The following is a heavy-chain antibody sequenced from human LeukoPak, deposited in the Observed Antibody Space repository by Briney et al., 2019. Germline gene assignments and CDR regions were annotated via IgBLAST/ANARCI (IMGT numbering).Heavy chain of an antibody. D-gene: IGHD1-14*01. J-gene: IGHJ6*02. CDR3: AGNRHYYYYDMDV. V-gene: IGHV3-7*05. Sequence: GGSLRLSCAASGFTFSTYWMSWVRQAPGKGLEWVANIKQDGSGKYYVDSVKGRFTISRDNAKNSLYLQMNSLRAEDTAVYYCAGNRHYYYYDMDVWGQGTTVTVSS. CDR2: IKQDGSGK. CDR1: GFTFSTYW.